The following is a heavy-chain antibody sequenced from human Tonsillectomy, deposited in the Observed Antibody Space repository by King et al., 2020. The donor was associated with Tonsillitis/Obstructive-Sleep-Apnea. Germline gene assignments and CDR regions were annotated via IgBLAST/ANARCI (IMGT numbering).Heavy chain of an antibody. V-gene: IGHV3-66*01. Sequence: VQLVESGGGLVQPGGSLRLSCAASGFTVSSNYMSWVRQAPGKGLEWGSVIYSGGSTYYADSVKGRFTISRDNSKNTLYLQMNSLRAEDTAVYYCARDDYSSGWYAYWGQGTLVTVSS. D-gene: IGHD6-19*01. CDR2: IYSGGST. CDR3: ARDDYSSGWYAY. CDR1: GFTVSSNY. J-gene: IGHJ4*02.